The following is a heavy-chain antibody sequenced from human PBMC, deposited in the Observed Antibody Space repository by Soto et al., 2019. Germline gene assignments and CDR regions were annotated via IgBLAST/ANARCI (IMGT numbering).Heavy chain of an antibody. V-gene: IGHV4-39*01. CDR3: ARHEGVVVITDYWYFDL. J-gene: IGHJ2*01. D-gene: IGHD3-22*01. Sequence: SETLSLTCAVSGGSISSSNWWSWVRQPPGKGLEWIGSIYYSGSTYYNPSLKSRVTISVDTSKNQFSLKLSSVTAADTAVYYCARHEGVVVITDYWYFDLWGRGTLVTVSS. CDR2: IYYSGST. CDR1: GGSISSSNW.